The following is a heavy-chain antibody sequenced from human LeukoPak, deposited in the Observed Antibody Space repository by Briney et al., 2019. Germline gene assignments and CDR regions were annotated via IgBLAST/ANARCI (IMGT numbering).Heavy chain of an antibody. CDR1: GFSVSSDYS. CDR2: THHSGST. Sequence: SETLSLTCTVSGFSVSSDYSWGWTRQSPGQGLEWIGTTHHSGSTYFKPSLSRRVTISMDTSKNQFYLNLTSVTAADTAVYYFARWDDSWXGYAFDIWGRGTVVTVSS. CDR3: ARWDDSWXGYAFDI. D-gene: IGHD3-3*01. V-gene: IGHV4-38-2*02. J-gene: IGHJ3*02.